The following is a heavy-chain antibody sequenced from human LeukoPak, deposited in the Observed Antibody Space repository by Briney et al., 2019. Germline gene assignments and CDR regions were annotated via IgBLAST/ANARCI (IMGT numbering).Heavy chain of an antibody. CDR1: GFTFSDYY. J-gene: IGHJ4*02. D-gene: IGHD3-10*01. V-gene: IGHV3-11*01. CDR3: ATWTGLVPG. CDR2: ISNSGSTI. Sequence: PGGSLRLSCAASGFTFSDYYMSWIRQAPGKGLEWVSYISNSGSTIDYADSVEGRFIISRDNAEKSLYLQMNSLRAEDTAVYYCATWTGLVPGWGQGTLVTVSS.